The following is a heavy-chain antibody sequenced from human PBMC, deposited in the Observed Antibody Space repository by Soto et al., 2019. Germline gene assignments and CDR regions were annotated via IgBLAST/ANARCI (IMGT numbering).Heavy chain of an antibody. CDR1: GFTFSNSA. V-gene: IGHV1-58*01. D-gene: IGHD2-21*02. CDR3: VAELYSGGGCCSFDF. Sequence: SVKVSCKTSGFTFSNSAVQWVRQARGQRLEWIGWIIVASGRTNYAREVQERVTISRDTSTSTAYMELSGLRSEDTAVYYCVAELYSGGGCCSFDFWGQGTMVTVSS. CDR2: IIVASGRT. J-gene: IGHJ3*01.